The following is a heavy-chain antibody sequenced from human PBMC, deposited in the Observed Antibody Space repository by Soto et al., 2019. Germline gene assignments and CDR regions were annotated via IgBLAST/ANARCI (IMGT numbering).Heavy chain of an antibody. CDR2: ISAYNDYT. CDR3: ARGRGVVVPAGTPDAFDV. J-gene: IGHJ3*01. V-gene: IGHV1-18*01. D-gene: IGHD6-13*01. CDR1: GYTFNKYG. Sequence: QAQLVQSGGEVKRPGASVKVSCKASGYTFNKYGFNWVRQAPGQGLEWMGRISAYNDYTNFAQKFQGRVTLTTDASTHTAYMELKILRSDDTAIYYCARGRGVVVPAGTPDAFDVWGQGTMVTVSS.